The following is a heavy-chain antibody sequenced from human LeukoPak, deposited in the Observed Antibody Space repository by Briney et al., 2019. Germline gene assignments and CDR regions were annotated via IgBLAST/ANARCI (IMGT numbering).Heavy chain of an antibody. D-gene: IGHD4-17*01. Sequence: GGSLRLSCSGSEFTFSSSAMHWVRQAPGKGLEYVSSISSNGVNTYYADSVKGRFTISRDNSKNTLYLQMSSLRPEDTAVYYCAKESGIRSYGAYFPHWGQGTLVTVSS. J-gene: IGHJ1*01. CDR2: ISSNGVNT. CDR1: EFTFSSSA. V-gene: IGHV3-64D*09. CDR3: AKESGIRSYGAYFPH.